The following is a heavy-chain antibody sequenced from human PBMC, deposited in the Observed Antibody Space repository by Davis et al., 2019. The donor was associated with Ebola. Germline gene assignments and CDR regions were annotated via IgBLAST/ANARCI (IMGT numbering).Heavy chain of an antibody. D-gene: IGHD4-23*01. Sequence: MPSETLSLTCSVSGASISDNNFWGWVRQSPGKGLEWIVNINSRADTYYNPSLRSRVTISVDTSKNQFSLKVESVSAADTAVYFCARNHNGGWFDSWGQGTLVTVSS. CDR1: GASISDNNF. V-gene: IGHV4-39*01. J-gene: IGHJ5*01. CDR2: INSRADT. CDR3: ARNHNGGWFDS.